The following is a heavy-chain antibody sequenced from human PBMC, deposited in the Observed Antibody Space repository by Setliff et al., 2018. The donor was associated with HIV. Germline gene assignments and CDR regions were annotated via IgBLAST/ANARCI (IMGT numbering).Heavy chain of an antibody. D-gene: IGHD3-10*01. J-gene: IGHJ6*03. CDR1: GLTFSSYT. V-gene: IGHV3-21*01. CDR2: ISSSSSYI. CDR3: ARDRAESYYYYYYYMDV. Sequence: PGGSLRLSCAASGLTFSSYTMNWVRQAPGKGLEWVSSISSSSSYIYYADPVKGRFTISRDNAKNSLYLQMNSLRAEDTAVYYCARDRAESYYYYYYYMDVWGKGTTVTVSS.